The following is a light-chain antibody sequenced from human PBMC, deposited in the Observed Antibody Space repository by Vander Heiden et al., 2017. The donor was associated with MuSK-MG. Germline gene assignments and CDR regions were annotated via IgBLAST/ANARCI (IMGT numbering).Light chain of an antibody. CDR1: QGISTY. J-gene: IGKJ4*01. Sequence: DIQLTQSPSFVSASVGDRVTITCRASQGISTYLAWYHQKPGKAPKLLIYGGSTLQSGVPSRFGGSGSGTEFTLSISSLQPEDSATYYCQQLNTFPLTFGGGTKVEIK. CDR2: GGS. V-gene: IGKV1-9*01. CDR3: QQLNTFPLT.